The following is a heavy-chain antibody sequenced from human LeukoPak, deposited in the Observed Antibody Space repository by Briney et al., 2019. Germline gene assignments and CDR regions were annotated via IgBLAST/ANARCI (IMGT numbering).Heavy chain of an antibody. CDR1: GYTFTSYG. J-gene: IGHJ4*02. Sequence: ASVKVSCKASGYTFTSYGISWVRQAPGQGLEWMGWISAYNGNTNYAQKLQGRVTMTTDTSTSTAYMELRSLRSDDTAVYYCARDKGECSSTSCYTRGVHDSERAVFDYWGQGTLVTVSS. V-gene: IGHV1-18*01. D-gene: IGHD2-2*02. CDR2: ISAYNGNT. CDR3: ARDKGECSSTSCYTRGVHDSERAVFDY.